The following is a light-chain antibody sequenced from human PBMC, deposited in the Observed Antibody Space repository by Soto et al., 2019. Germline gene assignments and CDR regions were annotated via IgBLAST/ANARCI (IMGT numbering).Light chain of an antibody. CDR2: DVS. CDR3: SSFTSSVTYV. J-gene: IGLJ1*01. V-gene: IGLV2-14*01. CDR1: SSDVGGHNS. Sequence: QSALTQPASVSGSPGQSITISCTGTSSDVGGHNSVSWYRQDPGKAPKLMIYDVSNRPSGVSDRFSGSKSGNTASLTISGLQIEAEADYYCSSFTSSVTYVFGTGPKVTVL.